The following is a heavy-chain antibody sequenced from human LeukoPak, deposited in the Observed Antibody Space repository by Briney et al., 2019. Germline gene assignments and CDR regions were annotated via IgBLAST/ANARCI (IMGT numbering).Heavy chain of an antibody. CDR1: GYSFTSYW. CDR3: ARHGITYYYGSGSSPPDY. D-gene: IGHD3-10*01. CDR2: IYPGDSDT. Sequence: GESLKISCKGSGYSFTSYWIGWVRQMPGKGLEWTGIIYPGDSDTRYSPSFQGQVTISADKSISTAYLQWSSLKASDTAMYYCARHGITYYYGSGSSPPDYWGQGTLVTVSS. V-gene: IGHV5-51*01. J-gene: IGHJ4*02.